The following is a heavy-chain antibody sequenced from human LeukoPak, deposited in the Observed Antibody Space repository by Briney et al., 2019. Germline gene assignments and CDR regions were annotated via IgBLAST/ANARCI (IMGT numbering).Heavy chain of an antibody. V-gene: IGHV4-39*01. J-gene: IGHJ5*02. CDR3: ARRGSGSYFWFDP. D-gene: IGHD3-10*01. Sequence: SSETLSLTCTVSGDSISSSSYYWGRIRQPPGKGLEWIGSIYYSGSTYYNPSLKSRVTISVDASKNQFTLKLSSVTAADTAVYYCARRGSGSYFWFDPWGQGTLVTVSS. CDR1: GDSISSSSYY. CDR2: IYYSGST.